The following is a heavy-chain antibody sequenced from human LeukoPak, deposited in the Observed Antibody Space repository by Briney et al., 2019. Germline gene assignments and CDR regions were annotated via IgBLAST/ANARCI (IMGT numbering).Heavy chain of an antibody. Sequence: GGSLRLSCAASGFTFSDNYMSWIRQAPGKGLEWVSYISSSGNTTYNADSVKGRFSITRDNAKNSLYLQMNSLRAEDTAVYYCARSARLMKGVVEVTALDDWGQGTLVTVSS. V-gene: IGHV3-11*04. D-gene: IGHD3-3*01. CDR1: GFTFSDNY. CDR3: ARSARLMKGVVEVTALDD. CDR2: ISSSGNTT. J-gene: IGHJ4*02.